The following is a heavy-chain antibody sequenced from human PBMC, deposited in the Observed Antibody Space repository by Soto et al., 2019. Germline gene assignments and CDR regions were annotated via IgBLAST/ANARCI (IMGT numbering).Heavy chain of an antibody. D-gene: IGHD3-22*01. J-gene: IGHJ3*02. CDR2: ISGSGGST. Sequence: SGGSLRLSCAASGFTFSSYAMSWVRQAPGKGLEWVSAISGSGGSTYYADSVKGRFTISRDNSKNTLYLQMNSLRAEDTAVYYCAKEADYYDSSGYRGDDAFDIWGQGTMVTLSS. V-gene: IGHV3-23*01. CDR1: GFTFSSYA. CDR3: AKEADYYDSSGYRGDDAFDI.